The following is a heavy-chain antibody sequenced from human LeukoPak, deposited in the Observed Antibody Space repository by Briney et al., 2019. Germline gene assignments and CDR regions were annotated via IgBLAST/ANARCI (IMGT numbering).Heavy chain of an antibody. CDR3: AREYDYGDPGIDY. CDR1: GFTFRSYW. D-gene: IGHD4-17*01. CDR2: INQDGSEK. V-gene: IGHV3-7*01. J-gene: IGHJ4*02. Sequence: GGSLRLSCAASGFTFRSYWMSWVRRAPGKGLEWVANINQDGSEKNYVDSVKGRFTILRDNPKNSLYLEMDSLRVEDTAVYYCAREYDYGDPGIDYWGQGALVTVSS.